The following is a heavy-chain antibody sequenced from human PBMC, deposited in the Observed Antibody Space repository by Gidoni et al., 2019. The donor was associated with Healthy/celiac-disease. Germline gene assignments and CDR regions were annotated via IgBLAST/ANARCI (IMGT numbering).Heavy chain of an antibody. J-gene: IGHJ5*02. CDR2: IYYSGST. CDR3: ARGDGGYSYGQPSLYNWFDP. CDR1: GGSLSSSSYS. D-gene: IGHD5-18*01. Sequence: QLHLQESVPGLVKPSETLSLTCTVSGGSLSSSSYSCGWNRQPPGKGLEWIGSIYYSGSTYYNPFLKSRVTISVDTSKNQCSLKLSSVTAADTAVYYCARGDGGYSYGQPSLYNWFDPWGQGTLVTVSS. V-gene: IGHV4-39*01.